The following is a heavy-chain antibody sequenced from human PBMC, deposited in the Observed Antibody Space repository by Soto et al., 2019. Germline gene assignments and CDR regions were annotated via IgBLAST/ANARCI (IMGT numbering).Heavy chain of an antibody. CDR2: INHSGST. V-gene: IGHV4-34*01. CDR1: GGSFSGYY. Sequence: QVQLQQWGAGLLKPSETLSLTCAVYGGSFSGYYWSWIRQPPGKGLEWIGEINHSGSTNYNPSLKSRVTISVDTSKNQFSLKLSPVTAADTAVYYCARVTGRYYYGMDVWGQGTPVTVSS. CDR3: ARVTGRYYYGMDV. J-gene: IGHJ6*02.